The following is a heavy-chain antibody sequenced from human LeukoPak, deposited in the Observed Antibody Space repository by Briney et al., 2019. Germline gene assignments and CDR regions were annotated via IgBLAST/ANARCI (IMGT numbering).Heavy chain of an antibody. V-gene: IGHV4-39*01. D-gene: IGHD2-15*01. CDR2: IYYSGST. J-gene: IGHJ4*02. Sequence: SETLSLTCTVSGGSLSSSIYYWGWIRQPPGKGLEWIGSIYYSGSTYYNPSLKSRVTISVDTSKNQFSLKLSSVPAADTAVYYCARPYCSGGTCYSLGPYDYWGQGTLVTVSS. CDR1: GGSLSSSIYY. CDR3: ARPYCSGGTCYSLGPYDY.